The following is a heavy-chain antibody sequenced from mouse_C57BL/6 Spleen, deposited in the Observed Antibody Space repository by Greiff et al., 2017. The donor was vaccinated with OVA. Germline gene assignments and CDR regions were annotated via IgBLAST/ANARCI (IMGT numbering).Heavy chain of an antibody. D-gene: IGHD2-1*01. Sequence: QVQLQQPGAELVMPGASVKLSCKASGYTFTSYWMHWVKQRPGQGLEWIGEIDPSDSYTNYNQKFKGKSTLTVDKSSSTAYMQLSSLTSEDSAVYYCAFYGNYWYFDAWGTGTTVTVSS. CDR1: GYTFTSYW. CDR3: AFYGNYWYFDA. CDR2: IDPSDSYT. J-gene: IGHJ1*03. V-gene: IGHV1-69*01.